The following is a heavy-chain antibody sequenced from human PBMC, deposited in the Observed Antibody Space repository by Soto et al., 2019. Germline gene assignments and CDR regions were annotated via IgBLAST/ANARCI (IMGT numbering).Heavy chain of an antibody. CDR2: IIPIFGTA. CDR3: ARVYDYVWGSYRNYYYYGMDV. D-gene: IGHD3-16*01. V-gene: IGHV1-69*01. J-gene: IGHJ6*02. Sequence: QVQLVQSGAEVKKPGSSVKVSCKASGGTFSSYAISWVRQAPGQGLEWMGGIIPIFGTANYAQKFQGRVTITADESTSTAYMELSSLRSEDTAVYYCARVYDYVWGSYRNYYYYGMDVWGQGTTVTVSS. CDR1: GGTFSSYA.